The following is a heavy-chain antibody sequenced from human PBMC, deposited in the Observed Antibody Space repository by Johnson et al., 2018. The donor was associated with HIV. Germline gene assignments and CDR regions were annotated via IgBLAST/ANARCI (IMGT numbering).Heavy chain of an antibody. V-gene: IGHV3-30*02. CDR3: AKDLEEGQQWLIGAFDI. D-gene: IGHD6-19*01. CDR2: IRYDGSNK. J-gene: IGHJ3*02. Sequence: QVQLVESGGGVVQPGRSLRLSCAASGFTCSSYGMHWVRQAPGKGLEWVAFIRYDGSNKFYADSVKGRFTISRDNSKNTLYLQMNSLRAEDTAVYYCAKDLEEGQQWLIGAFDIWGQGTMGTVSS. CDR1: GFTCSSYG.